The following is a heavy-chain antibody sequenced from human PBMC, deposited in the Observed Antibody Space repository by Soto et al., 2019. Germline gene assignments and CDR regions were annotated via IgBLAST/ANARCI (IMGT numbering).Heavy chain of an antibody. Sequence: EVQLVESGGGLVQPGGSLRLSCAASGFTVSSNYMSWVRQAPGKGLEWVSLLYSGGSTYYADSVKGRFTISRDNSKNTLYLQMNSLRAEDTAVYYCVRQLLSSAEYFQYWGQGTLVTVSS. J-gene: IGHJ1*01. V-gene: IGHV3-66*04. CDR2: LYSGGST. CDR1: GFTVSSNY. D-gene: IGHD2-2*01. CDR3: VRQLLSSAEYFQY.